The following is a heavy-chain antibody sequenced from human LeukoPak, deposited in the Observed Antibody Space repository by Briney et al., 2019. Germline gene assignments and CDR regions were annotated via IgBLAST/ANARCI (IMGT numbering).Heavy chain of an antibody. D-gene: IGHD3-22*01. Sequence: GESLKISCKGSGYSFTTYWIGWVRQMPGKGLEWMGIIYPADSDTRYRQSFQGHVTISADKSISTAYLQWNSLQASDTAIYYCARHDRAGMNIDYWGQGTLVTVSS. V-gene: IGHV5-51*01. CDR1: GYSFTTYW. CDR2: IYPADSDT. J-gene: IGHJ4*02. CDR3: ARHDRAGMNIDY.